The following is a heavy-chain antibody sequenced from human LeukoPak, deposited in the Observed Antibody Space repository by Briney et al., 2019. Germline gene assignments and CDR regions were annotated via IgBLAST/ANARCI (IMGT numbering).Heavy chain of an antibody. D-gene: IGHD1-26*01. V-gene: IGHV1-45*02. Sequence: SVKVSCKASGYTFTYRYLHWVRQAPGQALEWMGWITPFNGNTNYAQKFQDRVTITRDRSMSTAYMELSSLRSGDTAMYYCACASGVVGATTMFAFDIWGQGTMVTVSS. CDR1: GYTFTYRY. CDR3: ACASGVVGATTMFAFDI. J-gene: IGHJ3*02. CDR2: ITPFNGNT.